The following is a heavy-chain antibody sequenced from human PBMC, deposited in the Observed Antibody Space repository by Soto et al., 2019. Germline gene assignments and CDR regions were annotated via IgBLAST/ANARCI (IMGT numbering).Heavy chain of an antibody. Sequence: QVQLVQSGAEVKKPGASVKVSCKASGYTFTSYDINWVRQATGQGLEWMGWMNPNSGNTGYAQKFQGRVTRTRNTSMSTAYMVLSSLRSEDTAVYYCTSERTYFGDYWGQGTLVTVSS. CDR2: MNPNSGNT. CDR3: TSERTYFGDY. J-gene: IGHJ4*02. D-gene: IGHD3-9*01. V-gene: IGHV1-8*01. CDR1: GYTFTSYD.